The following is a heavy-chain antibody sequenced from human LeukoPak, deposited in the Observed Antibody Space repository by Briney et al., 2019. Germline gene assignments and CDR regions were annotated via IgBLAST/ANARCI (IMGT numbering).Heavy chain of an antibody. CDR1: GYIFTTYW. CDR3: ARSNYYDSYTNY. J-gene: IGHJ4*02. D-gene: IGHD3-22*01. CDR2: IYPGDSDT. V-gene: IGHV5-51*01. Sequence: KPGESLKISCKGSGYIFTTYWIAWVRQMPGKGLEWMGIIYPGDSDTRYSPSFQGQVTISADKSISTAYLQWSSLKASDTAMYYCARSNYYDSYTNYWGQGTLVTVSS.